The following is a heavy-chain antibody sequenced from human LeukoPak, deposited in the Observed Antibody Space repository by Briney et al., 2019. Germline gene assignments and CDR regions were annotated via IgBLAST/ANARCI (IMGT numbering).Heavy chain of an antibody. D-gene: IGHD1-26*01. Sequence: GGSLRLSCAASGFTFSDFAVGWVRQAPGKGLEWVSVISGSGGTTYYADSVKGRFTISRDNPKNTLYLQMNSLRAEDTGVYYCARETGAGFDCWGQGTLVTVSS. J-gene: IGHJ4*02. V-gene: IGHV3-23*01. CDR1: GFTFSDFA. CDR3: ARETGAGFDC. CDR2: ISGSGGTT.